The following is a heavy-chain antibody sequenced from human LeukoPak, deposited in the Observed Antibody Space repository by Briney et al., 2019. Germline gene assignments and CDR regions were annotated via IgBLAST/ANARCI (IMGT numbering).Heavy chain of an antibody. Sequence: GGSLRLSCAASGFTFGTYLMHWVRQAPGKGLVWVPRMNSDGRTTNYADSVKGRFTISRDNARSTLYLQMNSLRVDDTAVYYCATGGRYYLDNWGQGTLVTVSS. CDR2: MNSDGRTT. CDR1: GFTFGTYL. CDR3: ATGGRYYLDN. J-gene: IGHJ4*02. V-gene: IGHV3-74*01.